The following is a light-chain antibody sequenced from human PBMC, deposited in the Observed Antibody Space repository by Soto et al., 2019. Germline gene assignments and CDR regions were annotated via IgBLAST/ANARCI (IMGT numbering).Light chain of an antibody. CDR1: QDINNY. Sequence: DIRMIQSPSSLSASVGDRVTITCRASQDINNYLAWYQVQPGKGPKLLIYAASTLQSGVPSRFSGSGSGTDFTLTISSLQPEDVATYFCQKYNSAPRTFGQGTRVEI. V-gene: IGKV1-27*01. CDR2: AAS. J-gene: IGKJ1*01. CDR3: QKYNSAPRT.